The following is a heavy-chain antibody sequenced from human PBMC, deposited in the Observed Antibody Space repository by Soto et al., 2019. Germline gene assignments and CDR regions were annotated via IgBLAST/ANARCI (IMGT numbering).Heavy chain of an antibody. CDR2: IYSGGST. CDR1: GFTVSSNY. V-gene: IGHV3-53*01. D-gene: IGHD6-19*01. J-gene: IGHJ4*02. CDR3: ASPPQYSSGWYRDY. Sequence: PGGSLRLSCAASGFTVSSNYMSWVRQAPGKGLEWVSVIYSGGSTYYADSVKGRFTISRDNSKNTLYLQMNSLRAEDTAVYYCASPPQYSSGWYRDYWGQGTLVTVSS.